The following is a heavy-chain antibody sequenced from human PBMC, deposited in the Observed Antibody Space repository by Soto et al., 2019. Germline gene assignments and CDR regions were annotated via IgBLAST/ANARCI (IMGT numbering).Heavy chain of an antibody. J-gene: IGHJ4*02. V-gene: IGHV1-3*01. D-gene: IGHD6-19*01. CDR2: INAGNGNT. CDR3: ASSSSGWYGLPYY. Sequence: QVQLVQSGAEVKKPGASVKVSCKASGYTFTSYAMHWVRQAPRQRLEWMGWINAGNGNTKYSQKFQGRVTITRDTSASTAYMELSSLRSEDTAVYYCASSSSGWYGLPYYWGQGTLVTVSS. CDR1: GYTFTSYA.